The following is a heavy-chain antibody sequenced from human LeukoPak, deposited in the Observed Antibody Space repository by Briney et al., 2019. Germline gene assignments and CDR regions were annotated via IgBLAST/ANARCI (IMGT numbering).Heavy chain of an antibody. CDR1: GFIFSDQY. J-gene: IGHJ4*02. Sequence: GGSLRLSCVGSGFIFSDQYMDWVRQAPGKGLEWLGRVRNKAHNYMTEYAASVKGRFSISRDDSLNSLFLQLNSLTVEDAAVYYCVRGGGYFFDYWGRGTRVTVSS. D-gene: IGHD4-23*01. V-gene: IGHV3-72*01. CDR2: VRNKAHNYMT. CDR3: VRGGGYFFDY.